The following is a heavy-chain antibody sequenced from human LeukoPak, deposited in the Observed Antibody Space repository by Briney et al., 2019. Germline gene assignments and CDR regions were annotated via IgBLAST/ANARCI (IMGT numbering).Heavy chain of an antibody. CDR2: ISAYNGNT. V-gene: IGHV1-18*01. D-gene: IGHD1-1*01. Sequence: ASVKVSCKASGYTFTSYGISWVRQAPAQGLEWMGWISAYNGNTNYAQRLQRRVTLTTDTSTSTDYMALRSLRSDDTAVYYCARDHWNLTEYFQHWGQGTLVTVSS. J-gene: IGHJ1*01. CDR1: GYTFTSYG. CDR3: ARDHWNLTEYFQH.